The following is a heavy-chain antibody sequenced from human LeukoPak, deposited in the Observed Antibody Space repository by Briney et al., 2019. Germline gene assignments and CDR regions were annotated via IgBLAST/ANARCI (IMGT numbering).Heavy chain of an antibody. D-gene: IGHD2-2*01. CDR2: IYHSGST. J-gene: IGHJ5*02. V-gene: IGHV4-59*01. CDR1: GGSISSYY. Sequence: SETLSLTCTVSGGSISSYYRSWIRQPPGKGLEWIGYIYHSGSTNYNPSLESRVTISVDTSKNQFSLKLSSVTAADTAVYYCTRGGCSSTSCYPPHWFDPWGQGTLVTVSS. CDR3: TRGGCSSTSCYPPHWFDP.